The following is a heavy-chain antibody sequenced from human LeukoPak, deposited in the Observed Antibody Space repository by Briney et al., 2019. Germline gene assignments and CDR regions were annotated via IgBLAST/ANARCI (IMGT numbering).Heavy chain of an antibody. CDR2: ISSSSSYT. CDR1: GFTFSDYY. J-gene: IGHJ4*02. CDR3: ARDARTAMTKGGRDY. Sequence: PGGSLRLSCAASGFTFSDYYMSWIRQAPGKGLEWVSYISSSSSYTNYADSVKGRFTISRDNAKNSLYLQMNSLRAGDTAVYYCARDARTAMTKGGRDYWGQGTLVTVSS. V-gene: IGHV3-11*05. D-gene: IGHD5-18*01.